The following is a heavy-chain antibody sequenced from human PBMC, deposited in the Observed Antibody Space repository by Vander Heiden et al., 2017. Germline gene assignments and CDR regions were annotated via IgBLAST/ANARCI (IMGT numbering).Heavy chain of an antibody. V-gene: IGHV3-30-3*01. D-gene: IGHD7-27*01. CDR2: ISYDGSNK. J-gene: IGHJ3*02. Sequence: QVQLVESGGGVVQPGRSLRLSCAAAGSTFSSYALHWIGLAPGKGLEWVAVISYDGSNKYYADSVKGRFTISRDNSKNTLYLQMNSLRAEDTAVYYCARAMGKTGDAFDIWGQGTMVTVSS. CDR3: ARAMGKTGDAFDI. CDR1: GSTFSSYA.